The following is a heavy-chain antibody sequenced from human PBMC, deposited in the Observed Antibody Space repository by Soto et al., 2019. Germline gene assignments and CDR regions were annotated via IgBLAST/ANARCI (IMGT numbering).Heavy chain of an antibody. CDR2: IYPGDSDT. V-gene: IGHV5-51*01. Sequence: GESLKISCKGSGYSFTSYWIGWVRQMPGEGLEWMGIIYPGDSDTRYSPSFQGQVTISADKSISTAYLQWSSLKASDTAMYYCARQRSQIEYYYGMDVWGKGTTVTVSS. CDR1: GYSFTSYW. CDR3: ARQRSQIEYYYGMDV. J-gene: IGHJ6*04.